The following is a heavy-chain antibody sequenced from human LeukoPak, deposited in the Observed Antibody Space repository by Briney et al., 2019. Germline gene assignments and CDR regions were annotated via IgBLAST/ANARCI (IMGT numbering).Heavy chain of an antibody. CDR2: IRSKAYGGTT. V-gene: IGHV3-49*04. Sequence: GGSLRLSCTASGFTFGDYAMSWVRQAPGKGLEWVGFIRSKAYGGTTEYAASVKGRFTISRDDSKSIAYLQMNSLKTEDTAVYYCTREVDIVANYYFDYWGQGTLVTVSS. CDR1: GFTFGDYA. D-gene: IGHD5-12*01. CDR3: TREVDIVANYYFDY. J-gene: IGHJ4*02.